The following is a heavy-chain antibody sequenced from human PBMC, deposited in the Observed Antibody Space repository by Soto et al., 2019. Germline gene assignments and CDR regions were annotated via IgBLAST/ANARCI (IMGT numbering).Heavy chain of an antibody. D-gene: IGHD3-16*01. V-gene: IGHV3-74*01. CDR3: GRGMQTYHNVDD. CDR2: VNFDGRST. Sequence: EVQLVESGGGLVQPGGSLRVSCAASGFTFSNHCMHWVRQVPGKGLVWVSRVNFDGRSTNYADSVRGRFTISRDNAKNAVYFQMNNLSADDTGVYYCGRGMQTYHNVDDWGHGTTVTISS. CDR1: GFTFSNHC. J-gene: IGHJ6*02.